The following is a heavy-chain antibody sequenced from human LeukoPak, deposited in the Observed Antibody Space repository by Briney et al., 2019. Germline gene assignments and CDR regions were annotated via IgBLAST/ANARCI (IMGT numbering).Heavy chain of an antibody. Sequence: SETLSLTCTVSGGSISSSIYYWGWIRQPPGKGLEWIGSIYYSGSTYYNPSLKSRVTISVDTSKNQFSLKLSSVTAADTAVYYCARHVYSGGYSFYLDYWGQGTLVTVSS. CDR1: GGSISSSIYY. D-gene: IGHD5-18*01. J-gene: IGHJ4*02. V-gene: IGHV4-39*01. CDR3: ARHVYSGGYSFYLDY. CDR2: IYYSGST.